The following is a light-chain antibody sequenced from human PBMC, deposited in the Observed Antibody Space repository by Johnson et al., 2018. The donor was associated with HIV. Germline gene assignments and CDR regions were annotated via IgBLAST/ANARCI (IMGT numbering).Light chain of an antibody. Sequence: QSVLTQPPSVSAAPGQKVTISCYGSSCNIGNNYVSWYQQLPGTAPKVLIYDNNKRPSGIPDRFSGSKSGTSATLGITGLQTGDEADYYCETWGTGLSAGGVFGTGTKVTVL. J-gene: IGLJ1*01. CDR3: ETWGTGLSAGGV. CDR1: SCNIGNNY. CDR2: DNN. V-gene: IGLV1-51*01.